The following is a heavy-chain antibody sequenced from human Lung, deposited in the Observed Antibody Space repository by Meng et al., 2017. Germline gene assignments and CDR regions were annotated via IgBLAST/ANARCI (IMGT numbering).Heavy chain of an antibody. Sequence: SETLSLTCTVSGASINNGDYYWSWIRQPAGKGLEWIGRIYTTGDTNYNPSLKNRVTISIDTSKNQFSLKLTSVTAADTAVYYCAKEGYDARLVLGEFSLAGYGMDVWGQGTTVTVSS. D-gene: IGHD3-16*02. J-gene: IGHJ6*02. CDR3: AKEGYDARLVLGEFSLAGYGMDV. V-gene: IGHV4-61*02. CDR1: GASINNGDYY. CDR2: IYTTGDT.